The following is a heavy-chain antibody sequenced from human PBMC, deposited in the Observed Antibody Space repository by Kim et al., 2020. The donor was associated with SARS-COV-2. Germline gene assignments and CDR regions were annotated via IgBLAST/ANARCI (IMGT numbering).Heavy chain of an antibody. J-gene: IGHJ4*02. CDR1: GYTFYTYA. Sequence: ASVKVSCKASGYTFYTYAMHWVRQAPGQRLEWTGWINGGNGYTEYSKKFQGRVTITRDTSAQTAYMYLSSLRSEDTALYYCARDHRNSSGYYSFDYWGQGTLVTVSS. CDR3: ARDHRNSSGYYSFDY. CDR2: INGGNGYT. D-gene: IGHD3-22*01. V-gene: IGHV1-3*01.